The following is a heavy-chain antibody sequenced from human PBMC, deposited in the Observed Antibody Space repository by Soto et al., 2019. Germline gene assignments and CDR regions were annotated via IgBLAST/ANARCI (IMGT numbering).Heavy chain of an antibody. J-gene: IGHJ5*02. CDR3: ARVGPWVPYYYDSSPYTFENWFDP. V-gene: IGHV4-38-2*01. D-gene: IGHD3-22*01. CDR1: GYSIRSGYY. Sequence: PSATLSITCAASGYSIRSGYYWGWLRQPPWKGLEWIGSIYHFVSTYYNPSLNIRFTLSIYMTNNHGSLILNSVTAADTAVYYCARVGPWVPYYYDSSPYTFENWFDPWGQGTLVTVSS. CDR2: IYHFVST.